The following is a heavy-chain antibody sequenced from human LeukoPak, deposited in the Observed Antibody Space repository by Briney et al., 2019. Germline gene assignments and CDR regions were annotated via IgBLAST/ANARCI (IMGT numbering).Heavy chain of an antibody. CDR1: GFTFSSHS. D-gene: IGHD3-16*02. J-gene: IGHJ3*02. Sequence: GGSLRLSCAASGFTFSSHSMNWVRQAPGKGLEWVANIKQDGSEKYYVDSVKGRFTISRDNAKNSLYLQMDSLRAEDTAVYYCARDRGDYVWGTFRPNAFDIWGQGTMVTVSS. V-gene: IGHV3-7*01. CDR2: IKQDGSEK. CDR3: ARDRGDYVWGTFRPNAFDI.